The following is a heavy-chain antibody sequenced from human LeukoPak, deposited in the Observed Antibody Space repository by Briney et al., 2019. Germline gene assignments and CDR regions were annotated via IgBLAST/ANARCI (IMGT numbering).Heavy chain of an antibody. CDR1: GGSISSGGYY. J-gene: IGHJ4*02. Sequence: SQTLSLTCTVSGGSISSGGYYWSWIRQPPGKGLEWIGYIYHSGSTYYNPSLKSRVTISVDRSKNQFSLKLSSVTAADTAVYYCARGDRDGYNSDWGQGTLVTVSS. CDR3: ARGDRDGYNSD. D-gene: IGHD5-24*01. V-gene: IGHV4-30-2*01. CDR2: IYHSGST.